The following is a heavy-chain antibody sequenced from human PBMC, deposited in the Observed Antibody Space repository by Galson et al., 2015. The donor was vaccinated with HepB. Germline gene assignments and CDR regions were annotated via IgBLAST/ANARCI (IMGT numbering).Heavy chain of an antibody. Sequence: SLRLSCAASGFTFSSYAMHWVRKAPGKGLEWVAVISYDGSNKYYADSVKGRFTISRDNSKNTLYLQMNSLRAEDTAVYYCARCRGVRLRLVGHRSAYMDVGGQGTTFTASS. CDR3: ARCRGVRLRLVGHRSAYMDV. V-gene: IGHV3-30*04. CDR2: ISYDGSNK. J-gene: IGHJ6*02. CDR1: GFTFSSYA. D-gene: IGHD1-1*01.